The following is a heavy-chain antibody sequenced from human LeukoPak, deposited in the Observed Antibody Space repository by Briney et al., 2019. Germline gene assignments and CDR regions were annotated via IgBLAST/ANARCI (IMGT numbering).Heavy chain of an antibody. CDR1: GFTLSSDW. J-gene: IGHJ5*02. D-gene: IGHD1-26*01. CDR2: IKKDGIEK. CDR3: VGEVGSRQMNS. V-gene: IGHV3-7*01. Sequence: PGGSLRLSCVVSGFTLSSDWMSWVRQAPGKGLEWVANIKKDGIEKYYVESVKGRFTISRDNSKDILYLQMNSLRVDDSATYYCVGEVGSRQMNSWGQGTLVTVSS.